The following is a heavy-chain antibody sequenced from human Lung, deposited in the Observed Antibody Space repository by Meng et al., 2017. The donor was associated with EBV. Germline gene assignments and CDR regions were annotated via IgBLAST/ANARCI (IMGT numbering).Heavy chain of an antibody. J-gene: IGHJ5*02. Sequence: QVQLVQSGAEVKKPGASVKVSGKASGYTFTRHGISWVRQAPGQGLEWMGWVSAYDGNTYYAQKFQGRVIMTTDTSTSSAYMELRSLRSDDTAVYYCARGEEYYDSSGYYTNWFDPWGQGTLVTVSS. CDR1: GYTFTRHG. V-gene: IGHV1-18*01. D-gene: IGHD3-22*01. CDR2: VSAYDGNT. CDR3: ARGEEYYDSSGYYTNWFDP.